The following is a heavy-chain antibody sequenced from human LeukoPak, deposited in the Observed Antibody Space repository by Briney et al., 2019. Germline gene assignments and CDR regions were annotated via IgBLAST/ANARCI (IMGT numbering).Heavy chain of an antibody. CDR1: GGTFSSYA. CDR3: ARDRFGDQLLGEYWFDP. Sequence: GASVKVSCKASGGTFSSYAISWVRQAPGQGLEWMGRIIPILGIANYAQKFQGRVTITADKSTSTAYMELSSLRSEDTAVYYCARDRFGDQLLGEYWFDPWGQGTLVSVSS. J-gene: IGHJ5*02. D-gene: IGHD2-2*01. V-gene: IGHV1-69*04. CDR2: IIPILGIA.